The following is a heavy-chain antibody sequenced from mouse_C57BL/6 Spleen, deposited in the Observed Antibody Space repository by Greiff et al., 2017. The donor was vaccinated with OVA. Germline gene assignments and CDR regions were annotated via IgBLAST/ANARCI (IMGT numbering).Heavy chain of an antibody. CDR1: GYTFTSYG. Sequence: QVQLKQSGAELARPGASVKLSCKASGYTFTSYGISWVKQRTGQGLEWIGEICTRSGNTYSNEKFKGKATLTAHKSANTSYMELCSLTSEDSAVYFCARRDGSSFAYWGQGTTLTVSS. CDR2: ICTRSGNT. V-gene: IGHV1-81*01. D-gene: IGHD1-1*01. J-gene: IGHJ2*01. CDR3: ARRDGSSFAY.